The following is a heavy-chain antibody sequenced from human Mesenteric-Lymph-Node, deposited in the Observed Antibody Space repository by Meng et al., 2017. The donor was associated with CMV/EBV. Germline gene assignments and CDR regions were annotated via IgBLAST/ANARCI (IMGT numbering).Heavy chain of an antibody. CDR3: AHVSMIVPFGY. Sequence: FSGFSLGRSGVGVGWIRQPPGRALGWLASIYWDDDKRYSPSLKSRLTLTKDTSKNQVVLTMTNVDPVDTATYYCAHVSMIVPFGYWGQGTLVTVSS. J-gene: IGHJ4*02. CDR2: IYWDDDK. D-gene: IGHD3-22*01. V-gene: IGHV2-5*02. CDR1: GFSLGRSGVG.